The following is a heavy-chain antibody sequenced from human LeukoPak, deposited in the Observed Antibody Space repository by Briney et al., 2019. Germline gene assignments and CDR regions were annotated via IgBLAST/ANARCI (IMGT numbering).Heavy chain of an antibody. Sequence: SETLSLTCAVYGGSLSGYYWSWIRQPPGKGLEWIGEINHSGSTNYNPSLKSRVTISVDTSKNQFSLKLSSVTAADTAVYYCARGPGYYYYMDVWGKGTTVTVSS. J-gene: IGHJ6*03. CDR2: INHSGST. V-gene: IGHV4-34*01. CDR3: ARGPGYYYYMDV. CDR1: GGSLSGYY.